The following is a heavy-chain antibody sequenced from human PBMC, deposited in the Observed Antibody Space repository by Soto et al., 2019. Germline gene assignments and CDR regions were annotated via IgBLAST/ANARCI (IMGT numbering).Heavy chain of an antibody. CDR2: ISSSSSTI. CDR3: ARDRDSGYDYIWVFDY. V-gene: IGHV3-48*02. J-gene: IGHJ4*02. CDR1: GFTFSSYS. D-gene: IGHD5-12*01. Sequence: ESVGGLVQPGGSLRLSCAASGFTFSSYSMNWVRQAPGKGLEWVSYISSSSSTIYYADSVKGRFTISRDNAKNSLYLQMNSLRDEDTAVYYCARDRDSGYDYIWVFDYWGQGTLVTVSS.